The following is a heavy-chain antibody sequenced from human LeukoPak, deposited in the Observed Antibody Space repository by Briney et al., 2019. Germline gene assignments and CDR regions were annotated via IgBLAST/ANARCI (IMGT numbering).Heavy chain of an antibody. CDR1: GFTFSDRY. CDR3: ARVRYSGSYYFDY. D-gene: IGHD1-26*01. CDR2: TRNKANSYTT. V-gene: IGHV3-72*01. Sequence: GGSLRLSCAASGFTFSDRYMDWVRQAPGKGLEWVGRTRNKANSYTTEYAASVKGRFTISRDDSKNSLYLQMNSLKTEDTAVYYCARVRYSGSYYFDYWGQGTLVTVSS. J-gene: IGHJ4*02.